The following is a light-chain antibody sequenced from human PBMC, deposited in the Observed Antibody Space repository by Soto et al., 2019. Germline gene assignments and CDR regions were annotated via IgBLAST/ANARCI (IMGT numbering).Light chain of an antibody. CDR2: DVS. J-gene: IGLJ2*01. Sequence: QSVLTQPASVSGSPGQSITISCTGTSSDVGGYTYVSWYQQHPGKAPKLMIYDVSNRPSGVSNRFSGSKSDNTASLAISGLQAEDEADYYCSSYTSTSAVVFGGGTKVTVL. CDR3: SSYTSTSAVV. CDR1: SSDVGGYTY. V-gene: IGLV2-14*01.